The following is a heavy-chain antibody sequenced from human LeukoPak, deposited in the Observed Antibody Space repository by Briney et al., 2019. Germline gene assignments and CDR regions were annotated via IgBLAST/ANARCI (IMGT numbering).Heavy chain of an antibody. V-gene: IGHV3-30*01. D-gene: IGHD6-13*01. CDR2: ISYDGSNK. Sequence: GGSLRLSCAASGFTFSSYAMHWVRQAPGKGLEWEAVISYDGSNKYYADSVKGRFTISRDDSKKTLYLQMNSLRAEDTAVYYCAREGQPYNWFDPWGQGTLVTVSS. CDR3: AREGQPYNWFDP. CDR1: GFTFSSYA. J-gene: IGHJ5*02.